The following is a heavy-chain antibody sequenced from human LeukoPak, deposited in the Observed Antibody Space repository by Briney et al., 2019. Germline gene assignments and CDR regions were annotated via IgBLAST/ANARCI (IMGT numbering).Heavy chain of an antibody. CDR2: IYYSGST. CDR1: GGSISSYY. J-gene: IGHJ3*02. CDR3: ARDHYDFWSGPSAFDI. D-gene: IGHD3-3*01. V-gene: IGHV4-59*01. Sequence: PSETLSLTCTVSGGSISSYYWSWIRQPPGKGLEWIGYIYYSGSTNYNPSLKSRVTISVDTSKNQFSLKLSSVTAADTAVYYCARDHYDFWSGPSAFDIWGQGTMVTVSS.